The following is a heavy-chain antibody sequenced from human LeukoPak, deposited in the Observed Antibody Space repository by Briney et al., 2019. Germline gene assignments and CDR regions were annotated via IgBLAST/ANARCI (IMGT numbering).Heavy chain of an antibody. CDR1: GFTFSSYW. Sequence: GGSLRLSCAASGFTFSSYWMSWVRQAPGKGLEWVANIKQDGSEKYCVDSVKGRFTISRDNAKNSLYLQMNSLRAEDTAVYYCARDQVDIVVVPAAASLYYFDYWGQGTLVTVSS. J-gene: IGHJ4*02. D-gene: IGHD2-2*01. CDR3: ARDQVDIVVVPAAASLYYFDY. V-gene: IGHV3-7*01. CDR2: IKQDGSEK.